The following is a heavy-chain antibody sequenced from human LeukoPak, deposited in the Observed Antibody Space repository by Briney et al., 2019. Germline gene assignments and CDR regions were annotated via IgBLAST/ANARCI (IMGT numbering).Heavy chain of an antibody. CDR1: GGSISSGGYS. CDR3: ARQDNYSSGWYLDY. CDR2: SYYSGST. Sequence: SETLSLTCAVSGGSISSGGYSWSWIRQPPGKGLEWIGYSYYSGSTIYNPSLKSRVTISIDPSKNQFSLKLSSVTAADTAGYYCARQDNYSSGWYLDYWGQGTLVTVSS. J-gene: IGHJ4*02. D-gene: IGHD6-19*01. V-gene: IGHV4-61*08.